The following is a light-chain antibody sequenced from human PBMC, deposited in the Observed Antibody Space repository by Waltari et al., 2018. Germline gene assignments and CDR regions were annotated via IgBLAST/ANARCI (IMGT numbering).Light chain of an antibody. CDR2: EVS. J-gene: IGLJ1*01. CDR1: NSDLGSYNF. Sequence: QSALTQPASVSGSPGQSITISCTGTNSDLGSYNFVSWYQQHPNKVPKLVLYEVSNRPSGMSNSFSGSKSGTAVSLTISGLQAEDEAEYTCSSYTKSTTQVFGTGTKVTVL. V-gene: IGLV2-14*01. CDR3: SSYTKSTTQV.